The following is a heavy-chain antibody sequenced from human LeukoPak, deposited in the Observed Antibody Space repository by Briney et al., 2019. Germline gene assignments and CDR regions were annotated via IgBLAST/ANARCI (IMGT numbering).Heavy chain of an antibody. CDR1: GYTYTSYD. J-gene: IGHJ3*02. CDR3: ARVSYYDYVWGSYRYAFDI. Sequence: GASVKVSCKASGYTYTSYDISWVRQAPGQGLEWMGWISAYNGNTNYAQKLQGRVTMTTDTSTSTAYMELRSLRSDDTAVYYCARVSYYDYVWGSYRYAFDIWGQGTMVTVSS. CDR2: ISAYNGNT. D-gene: IGHD3-16*02. V-gene: IGHV1-18*01.